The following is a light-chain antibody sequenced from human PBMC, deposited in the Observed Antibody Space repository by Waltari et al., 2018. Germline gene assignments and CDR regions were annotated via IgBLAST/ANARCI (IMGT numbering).Light chain of an antibody. Sequence: IVLTQSPGTLSLSPGERATLSCRASQSVSRSLAWYQQKPGQAPKLLIYGASNRATGIPDRFTGSGFGTDFSLTISSLEPEDFAIYFCQHYVRLPATFGQGTKVEIK. J-gene: IGKJ1*01. CDR2: GAS. CDR1: QSVSRS. V-gene: IGKV3-20*01. CDR3: QHYVRLPAT.